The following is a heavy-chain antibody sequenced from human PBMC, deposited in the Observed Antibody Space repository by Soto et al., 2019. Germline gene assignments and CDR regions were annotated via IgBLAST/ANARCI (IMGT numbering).Heavy chain of an antibody. CDR1: GFTFSSYG. V-gene: IGHV3-30*18. D-gene: IGHD3-22*01. Sequence: GGSLRLSCAASGFTFSSYGMHWVRQAPGKGLEWVAVISYDGSNKYYADSVKGRFTISRDNSKNTLYLQMNSLRAEDTAVYYCAKDLYYDSSGYYYEGVDYWGQGTLVTVSS. CDR2: ISYDGSNK. J-gene: IGHJ4*02. CDR3: AKDLYYDSSGYYYEGVDY.